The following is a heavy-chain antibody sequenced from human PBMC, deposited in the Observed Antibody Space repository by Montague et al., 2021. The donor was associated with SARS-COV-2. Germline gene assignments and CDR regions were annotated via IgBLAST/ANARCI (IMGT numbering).Heavy chain of an antibody. CDR1: GFTFSRYS. CDR2: ISSSSSYI. Sequence: SPSLSCAASGFTFSRYSMTWVRQAPGKGLEWVSSISSSSSYIYYADSVKVRFTISRDNAKNSLYLQMNSLRAEDTAVYYCAGELHPNYYHGMDVWGQGTTVTVSS. CDR3: AGELHPNYYHGMDV. V-gene: IGHV3-21*01. D-gene: IGHD4-11*01. J-gene: IGHJ6*02.